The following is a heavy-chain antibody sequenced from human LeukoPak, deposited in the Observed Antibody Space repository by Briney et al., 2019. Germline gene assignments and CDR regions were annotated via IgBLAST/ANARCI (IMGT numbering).Heavy chain of an antibody. CDR1: GYTFTGYY. V-gene: IGHV1-2*02. D-gene: IGHD4-23*01. J-gene: IGHJ5*02. CDR3: ARVRYGGRLFDP. Sequence: ASVKVSCKASGYTFTGYYMHWVRQAPGQGLEWMGWINPNSGGTNYAQKFQGRVTMTRDTSSSTAYMELSRLRSDDTAVYYCARVRYGGRLFDPWGQGTLVTVSS. CDR2: INPNSGGT.